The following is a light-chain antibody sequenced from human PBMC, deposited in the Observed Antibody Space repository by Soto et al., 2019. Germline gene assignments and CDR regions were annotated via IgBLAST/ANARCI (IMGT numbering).Light chain of an antibody. CDR2: DNN. V-gene: IGLV1-40*01. J-gene: IGLJ2*01. CDR3: WSYASSREVRV. Sequence: QSVLTQPPSVSGAPGQRVTISCTGSSSNIGAFFGVHWYQHLPGTAPKLLIYDNNNRPSGVPDRFSGTKSGASASLAITGLQADYGADYYSWSYASSREVRVFGGGTKLTLL. CDR1: SSNIGAFFG.